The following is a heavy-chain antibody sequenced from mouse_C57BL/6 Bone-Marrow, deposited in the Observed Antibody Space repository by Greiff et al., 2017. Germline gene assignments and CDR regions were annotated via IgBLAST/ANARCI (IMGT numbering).Heavy chain of an antibody. CDR1: GFTFSDYG. CDR2: ISSGSSTI. D-gene: IGHD4-1*01. CDR3: ARLGFDY. Sequence: EVKLMESGGGLVKPGGSLKLSCAASGFTFSDYGMHWVRQAPEKGLEWVAYISSGSSTIYYADTVKGRFTISRDNAKNTLFLQMTSLSAEDTAMYYSARLGFDYWGQGTTLTVSS. J-gene: IGHJ2*01. V-gene: IGHV5-17*01.